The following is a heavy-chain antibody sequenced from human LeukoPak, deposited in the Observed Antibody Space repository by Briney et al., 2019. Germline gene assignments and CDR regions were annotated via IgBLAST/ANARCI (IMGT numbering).Heavy chain of an antibody. CDR2: IYPGDSET. V-gene: IGHV5-51*01. Sequence: GESLKISCQGSGYSFTNYWIGWVRQMPGKGLEWMGIIYPGDSETRYSPSFQGQVTISADKSFSTAYLQWSSLKASDTAMYYCALDSSGYYLLAHWGQGTLVTVSS. CDR1: GYSFTNYW. CDR3: ALDSSGYYLLAH. D-gene: IGHD3-22*01. J-gene: IGHJ4*02.